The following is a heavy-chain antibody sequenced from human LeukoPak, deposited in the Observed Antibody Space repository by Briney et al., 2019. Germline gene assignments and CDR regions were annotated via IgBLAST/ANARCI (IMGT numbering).Heavy chain of an antibody. Sequence: PGGSLRLSRAPFGFTFSSNWMSWVRQAPGKGLEWVANINQDGSEKYYVDSVKGRFTISRDNAKNSLYLQMNSLRVGDTAVYYCASRARGYSYGFDYWGQGTLVTVSS. CDR3: ASRARGYSYGFDY. CDR1: GFTFSSNW. CDR2: INQDGSEK. J-gene: IGHJ4*02. D-gene: IGHD5-18*01. V-gene: IGHV3-7*03.